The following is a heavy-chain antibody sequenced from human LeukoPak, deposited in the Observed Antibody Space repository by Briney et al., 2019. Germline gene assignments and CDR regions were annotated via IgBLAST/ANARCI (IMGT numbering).Heavy chain of an antibody. J-gene: IGHJ5*02. V-gene: IGHV4-34*01. Sequence: SETLSLTCAVYGGSFSGYYWSWIRQPPGKGLEWIGEINHSGSTNYNPSLKSRVTISVDTSKNQFSLKLSSVTAADTAVYYCARGYDFWSGYLETPEYNWFDPWGQGTLVTVSS. CDR3: ARGYDFWSGYLETPEYNWFDP. CDR2: INHSGST. CDR1: GGSFSGYY. D-gene: IGHD3-3*01.